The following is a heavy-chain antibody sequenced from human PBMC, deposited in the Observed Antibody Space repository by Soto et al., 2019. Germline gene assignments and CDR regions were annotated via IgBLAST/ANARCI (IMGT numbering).Heavy chain of an antibody. CDR3: ATRDPGHY. CDR1: VSTFTSNA. Sequence: ASVKVSFKASVSTFTSNAMHWVRQAPGQGLEWMGIINPSGGSTSYAQKFQGRVIMTRDTSTSTVYMELSSLRSEDTAVYYCATRDPGHYWGQGTLVTVSS. V-gene: IGHV1-46*01. J-gene: IGHJ4*02. CDR2: INPSGGST.